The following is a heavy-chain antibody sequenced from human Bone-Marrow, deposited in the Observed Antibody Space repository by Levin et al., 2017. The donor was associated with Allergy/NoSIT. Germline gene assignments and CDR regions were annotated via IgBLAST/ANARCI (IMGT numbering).Heavy chain of an antibody. D-gene: IGHD3-22*01. CDR3: ARDLARDTSGYYRYFDL. V-gene: IGHV4-30-4*01. CDR1: GGSINNEYYY. J-gene: IGHJ2*01. Sequence: SQTLSLTCTVSGGSINNEYYYWSWIRQPPGKGLEWIGHIYYSGSTYYNPSLKSRVTISVDTSKKHFSLKLSSVTAADTALYYCARDLARDTSGYYRYFDLWGRGTLVTVSS. CDR2: IYYSGST.